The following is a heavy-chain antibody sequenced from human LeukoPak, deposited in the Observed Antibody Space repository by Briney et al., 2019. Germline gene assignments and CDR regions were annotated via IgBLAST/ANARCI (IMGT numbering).Heavy chain of an antibody. CDR1: GFTFSSYA. V-gene: IGHV4-34*01. CDR2: INHSGST. Sequence: GSLRLSCAASGFTFSSYAMSWIRQPPGKGLEWIGEINHSGSTNYNPSLKSRVTISVDTSKNQFSLKLSSVTAADTAVYYCASILGYCSSTSCYYYGMDVWGQGTTVTVSS. CDR3: ASILGYCSSTSCYYYGMDV. D-gene: IGHD2-2*01. J-gene: IGHJ6*02.